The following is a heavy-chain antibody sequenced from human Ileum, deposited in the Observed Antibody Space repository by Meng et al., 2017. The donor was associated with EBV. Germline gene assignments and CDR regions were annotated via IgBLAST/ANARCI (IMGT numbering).Heavy chain of an antibody. CDR3: VRYYYDGTGLNWFDP. Sequence: QVQLQESGPGLVKPSEPLSLVCPGPGDSINNKYWSWIRQPPGKGLESIGYIWKSGSASGGSPNYNPSLKSRVTISVDTSKNQFSLKLTSVTAADTAVYYCVRYYYDGTGLNWFDPWGQGTLVTVSS. V-gene: IGHV4-59*01. D-gene: IGHD3-22*01. CDR2: IWKSGSASGGSP. CDR1: GDSINNKY. J-gene: IGHJ5*02.